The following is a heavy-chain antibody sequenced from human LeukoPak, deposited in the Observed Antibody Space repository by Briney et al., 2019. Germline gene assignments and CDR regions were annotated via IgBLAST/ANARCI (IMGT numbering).Heavy chain of an antibody. CDR3: ARVDYYDSSGYFPPYYYYYGMDV. CDR1: GFTFSSYG. J-gene: IGHJ6*02. CDR2: IWYDGSNK. Sequence: PGRSLRLSCAASGFTFSSYGMHWVRQAPGKGLEWVAVIWYDGSNKYYADSVKGRFTISRDNSKNTLYLQMNSLRAEDTAVYYCARVDYYDSSGYFPPYYYYYGMDVWGQGTTVTVSS. D-gene: IGHD3-22*01. V-gene: IGHV3-33*01.